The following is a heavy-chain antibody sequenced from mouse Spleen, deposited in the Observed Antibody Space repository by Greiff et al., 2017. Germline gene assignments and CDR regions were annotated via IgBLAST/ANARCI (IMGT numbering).Heavy chain of an antibody. CDR2: ISNLAYSI. J-gene: IGHJ4*01. CDR1: GFTFSDYG. V-gene: IGHV5-15*01. CDR3: ARLEGYYYAMDY. Sequence: EVMLVESGGGLVKPGGSLKLSCAASGFTFSDYGMAWVRQAPGKGPEWVAFISNLAYSIYYADTVTGRFTISRENAKNTLYLEMSSLRSEDTAMYYCARLEGYYYAMDYWGQGTSVTVSS.